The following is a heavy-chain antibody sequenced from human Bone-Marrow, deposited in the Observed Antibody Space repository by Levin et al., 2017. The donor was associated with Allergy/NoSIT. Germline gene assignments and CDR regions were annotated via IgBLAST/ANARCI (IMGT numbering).Heavy chain of an antibody. Sequence: GESLKISCAASGFTFSASEMNWVRQAPGQGLEWLSFISPGGSTIYYADSVKGRFTTSRDNANNLVYLQMNSLRAEDTAVYYCGRELGPTTISGYYGVDVWGQGTTVTVSS. CDR1: GFTFSASE. CDR2: ISPGGSTI. J-gene: IGHJ6*02. V-gene: IGHV3-48*03. D-gene: IGHD1-26*01. CDR3: GRELGPTTISGYYGVDV.